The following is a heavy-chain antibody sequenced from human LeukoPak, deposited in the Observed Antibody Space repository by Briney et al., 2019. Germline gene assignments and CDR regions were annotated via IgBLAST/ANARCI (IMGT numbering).Heavy chain of an antibody. CDR3: NAPGLAFDY. J-gene: IGHJ4*02. D-gene: IGHD3/OR15-3a*01. Sequence: PGGSLRLSCAASGFTFSSYGMHWVRQAPGKGLEWVAVISYDGSNKYYADSVKGRFTISRDNSKNTLYLQMNSLRAEDTAVYYRNAPGLAFDYWGQGTLVTVSS. CDR1: GFTFSSYG. V-gene: IGHV3-30*03. CDR2: ISYDGSNK.